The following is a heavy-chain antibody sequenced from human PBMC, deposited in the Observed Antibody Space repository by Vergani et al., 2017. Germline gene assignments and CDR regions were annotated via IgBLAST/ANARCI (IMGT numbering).Heavy chain of an antibody. J-gene: IGHJ6*02. CDR2: INPNSGGT. V-gene: IGHV1-2*02. D-gene: IGHD1-26*01. Sequence: QVQLVQSGAEVKKPGASVKVSCKASGYTFTGYYMHWVRQAPGQGLEWMGWINPNSGGTNYAQKFQGRVTMTRDTSISTAYMELSRLRSDDTAVYYCARSLGARAVMYYYYGMDVWGQGTTVTVSS. CDR3: ARSLGARAVMYYYYGMDV. CDR1: GYTFTGYY.